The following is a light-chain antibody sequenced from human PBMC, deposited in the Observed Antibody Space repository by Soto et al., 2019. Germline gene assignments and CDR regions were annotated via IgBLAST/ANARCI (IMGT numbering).Light chain of an antibody. V-gene: IGLV2-14*01. CDR1: SSVGNY. Sequence: QSAMTQPASVSGSPGQAITISCTGTSSVGNYVSWYQQHPGKAPKLIFFEVTHQPSGVSDRFSGSQSVNTASLTISVLQTEDEADYCCSSFTSSSTGVFGGGTKLTVL. CDR2: EVT. CDR3: SSFTSSSTGV. J-gene: IGLJ3*02.